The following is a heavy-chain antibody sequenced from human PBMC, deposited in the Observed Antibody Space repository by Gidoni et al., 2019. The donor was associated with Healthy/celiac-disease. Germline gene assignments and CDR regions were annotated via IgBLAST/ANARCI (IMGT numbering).Heavy chain of an antibody. CDR3: AKGGWDTGFLDWFDP. J-gene: IGHJ5*02. D-gene: IGHD3-3*01. CDR1: GFTFDDYT. Sequence: EVQLVESGGVVVQPGGSLRLSCAASGFTFDDYTMHWVRQAPGKGLEWVSLISWDGGSTYYADSVKGRFTISRDNSKNSLYLQMNSLRTEDTALYYCAKGGWDTGFLDWFDPWGQGTLVTVSS. CDR2: ISWDGGST. V-gene: IGHV3-43*01.